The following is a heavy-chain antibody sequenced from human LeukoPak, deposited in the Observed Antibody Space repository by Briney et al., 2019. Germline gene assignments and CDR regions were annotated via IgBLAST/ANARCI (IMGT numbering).Heavy chain of an antibody. D-gene: IGHD2-2*02. J-gene: IGHJ4*02. V-gene: IGHV4-39*01. Sequence: SETLSLTCTVSGGSISSSSYSWGWLRQPPGKGLEWIGSIYYSGSTYYNPSLKSRVTISVDTSKNQFSLKLSSVTAADTAVYYCARHNPGIVVVPAAIYYWGQGTLVTVSS. CDR2: IYYSGST. CDR3: ARHNPGIVVVPAAIYY. CDR1: GGSISSSSYS.